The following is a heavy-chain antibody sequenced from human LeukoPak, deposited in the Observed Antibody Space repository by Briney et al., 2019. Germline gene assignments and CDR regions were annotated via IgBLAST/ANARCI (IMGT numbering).Heavy chain of an antibody. CDR3: ASDAPGLLGY. D-gene: IGHD2-21*02. J-gene: IGHJ4*02. V-gene: IGHV4-38-2*02. CDR1: GFSISRGFY. CDR2: IHYSGET. Sequence: SETLSLTCSVSGFSISRGFYWGWIRQPPGKGLEWIGNIHYSGETYFNPSLKSRLTMSVDTSKNQFSLNLSSVTAADTAMYYCASDAPGLLGYWGQGTLVTVSS.